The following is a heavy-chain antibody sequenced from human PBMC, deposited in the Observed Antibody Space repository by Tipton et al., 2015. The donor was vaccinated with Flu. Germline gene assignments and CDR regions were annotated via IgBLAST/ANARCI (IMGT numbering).Heavy chain of an antibody. CDR1: NGTISSYY. CDR2: IHSSGGT. J-gene: IGHJ4*02. CDR3: ASGACSSSTCPKGGFDN. Sequence: TLSLTCTVSNGTISSYYWSWIRQPAGKGLEWIGCIHSSGGTNYNPSLKSRVTMSVDTSKNQFSLKVNSVTAADTAVYYCASGACSSSTCPKGGFDNWGQGTLVVVSS. D-gene: IGHD2-2*01. V-gene: IGHV4-4*07.